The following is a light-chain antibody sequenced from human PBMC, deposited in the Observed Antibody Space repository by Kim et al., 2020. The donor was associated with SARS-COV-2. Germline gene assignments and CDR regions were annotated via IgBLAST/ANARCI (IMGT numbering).Light chain of an antibody. CDR2: GAS. J-gene: IGKJ1*01. V-gene: IGKV3-20*01. Sequence: EIVLTQSPGTLSLSPGERATLSCRASQSVSSSYLAWYQQKPGQAPRLLIYGASSRATGIPDRFSGSGSGTDFTLTISRLEPEDFAVYYCQRYSSAPRTFGEG. CDR1: QSVSSSY. CDR3: QRYSSAPRT.